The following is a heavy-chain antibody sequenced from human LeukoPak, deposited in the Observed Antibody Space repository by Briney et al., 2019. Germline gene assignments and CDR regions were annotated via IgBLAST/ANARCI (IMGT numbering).Heavy chain of an antibody. CDR2: IYHSGST. CDR3: ARVRVYYYDSSGYYYFDY. D-gene: IGHD3-22*01. J-gene: IGHJ4*02. Sequence: SGTLFLTCAVSGGSISSSNWWSWVRQPPGKGLEWIGEIYHSGSTNYNPSLKSRVTISVDKSKNQFSLKLSSVTAADTAVYYCARVRVYYYDSSGYYYFDYWGQGTLVTVSS. V-gene: IGHV4-4*02. CDR1: GGSISSSNW.